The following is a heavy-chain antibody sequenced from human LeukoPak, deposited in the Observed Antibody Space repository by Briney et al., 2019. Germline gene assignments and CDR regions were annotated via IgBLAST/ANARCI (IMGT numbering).Heavy chain of an antibody. D-gene: IGHD1-26*01. Sequence: GGSLRLYCAASGFTFSNYAMHWVRQAPGKGLEWGAIMSYDGTNKYYADSVKGRFTISRDTSKSTLNLQMNSLRAEDAAVCYCARGRRILVGDTNAGDFFDYWGQGTLVTVSS. V-gene: IGHV3-30-3*01. J-gene: IGHJ4*02. CDR3: ARGRRILVGDTNAGDFFDY. CDR2: MSYDGTNK. CDR1: GFTFSNYA.